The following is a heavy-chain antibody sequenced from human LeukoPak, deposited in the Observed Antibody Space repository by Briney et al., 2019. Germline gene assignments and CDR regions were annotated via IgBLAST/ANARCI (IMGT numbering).Heavy chain of an antibody. CDR3: ATENSNYLLVPYFQH. CDR2: FDPEDGET. V-gene: IGHV1-24*01. Sequence: AASVKVSCKVSGYTLTELSMHWVRQAPGKGLEWMGGFDPEDGETIYAQKFQGRVTMTEDTSTDTAYMELSSLRSEDTAVYYCATENSNYLLVPYFQHWAQGTQVTVSP. D-gene: IGHD4-11*01. J-gene: IGHJ1*01. CDR1: GYTLTELS.